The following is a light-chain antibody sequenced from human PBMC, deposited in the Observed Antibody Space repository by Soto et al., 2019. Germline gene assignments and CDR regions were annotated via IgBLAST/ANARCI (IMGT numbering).Light chain of an antibody. CDR2: DGT. J-gene: IGKJ2*01. Sequence: DIPMTQSPSTLSASAGDRVTISCRASQSVTGWLAWYQQKPGKPPQLLIYDGTSLRSGVPTRFRGSGSGTEFTLTITNLQAEDFATYYCQQYKSLSTFGQRTKLEI. V-gene: IGKV1-5*01. CDR1: QSVTGW. CDR3: QQYKSLST.